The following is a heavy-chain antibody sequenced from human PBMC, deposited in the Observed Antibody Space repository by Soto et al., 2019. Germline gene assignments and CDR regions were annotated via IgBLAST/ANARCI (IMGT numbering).Heavy chain of an antibody. CDR2: MNPNSGNT. D-gene: IGHD3-3*01. CDR3: VRGIAYYDFWSGYFFGL. CDR1: GYTFTSYD. V-gene: IGHV1-8*01. J-gene: IGHJ4*01. Sequence: ASVKVSCKASGYTFTSYDINWVLQATGQGLEWMGWMNPNSGNTGYAQKFQGRVTMTRNTSISTAYMELSSLRSEDTAVYYCVRGIAYYDFWSGYFFGLWGQGTLVTVSS.